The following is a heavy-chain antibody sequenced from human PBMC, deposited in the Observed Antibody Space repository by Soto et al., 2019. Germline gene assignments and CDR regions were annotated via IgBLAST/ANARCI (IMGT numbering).Heavy chain of an antibody. Sequence: PVGSLRLSCAASGLTVSTNYMTWVRQAPGKGLEWVSVIYRGGNTYHADSVQDRFSISRDNAKNTVDLQMNNLRAKDTAMYYCASVGYCSTTTCPPAWGQGTLVTISS. CDR1: GLTVSTNY. CDR3: ASVGYCSTTTCPPA. CDR2: IYRGGNT. J-gene: IGHJ4*02. V-gene: IGHV3-53*01. D-gene: IGHD2-2*01.